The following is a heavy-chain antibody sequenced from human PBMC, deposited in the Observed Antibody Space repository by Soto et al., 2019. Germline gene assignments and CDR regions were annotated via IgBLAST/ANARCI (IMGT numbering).Heavy chain of an antibody. CDR1: GDSITSSSHY. J-gene: IGHJ4*02. V-gene: IGHV4-39*01. CDR2: IYYEGNT. CDR3: ARSSIEPRVFMYPFDS. D-gene: IGHD6-6*01. Sequence: QLQLQESGPGLVKPSETLSLTCTVSGDSITSSSHYWGWIRQPPGKVLECIANIYYEGNTYYNPSLNSRVAISLDTCKNQFSLRLKSLTASDTAVYYCARSSIEPRVFMYPFDSWGQGTLVTLSS.